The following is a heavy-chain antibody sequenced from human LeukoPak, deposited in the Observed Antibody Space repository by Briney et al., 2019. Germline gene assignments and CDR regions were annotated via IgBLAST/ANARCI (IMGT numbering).Heavy chain of an antibody. CDR1: GFTLSSYA. CDR2: TSKNGGNT. Sequence: GGSLSLSCAASGFTLSSYAMHWVRQAPGKGLEYVSATSKNGGNTYYANSVKGRFSISRDNSKNTLYLQMGSLRTEDMAVYYCARVGEGRYYQYYYMDVWGKGTTVTVSS. D-gene: IGHD1-26*01. J-gene: IGHJ6*03. CDR3: ARVGEGRYYQYYYMDV. V-gene: IGHV3-64*01.